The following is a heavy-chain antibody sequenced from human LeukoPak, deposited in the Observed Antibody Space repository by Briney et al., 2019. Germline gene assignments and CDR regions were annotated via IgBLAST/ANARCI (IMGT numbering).Heavy chain of an antibody. CDR1: GGSISSSSYY. CDR2: IYYSGST. Sequence: SETLSLTCTVSGGSISSSSYYWGWIRQPPGKGLEWIGSIYYSGSTYYNPSLKSRVTISVDTSKNQFSLKLSSVTAADTAVYYCAREGETNHFDYWGQGTLVTVSS. D-gene: IGHD2-8*01. CDR3: AREGETNHFDY. V-gene: IGHV4-39*07. J-gene: IGHJ4*02.